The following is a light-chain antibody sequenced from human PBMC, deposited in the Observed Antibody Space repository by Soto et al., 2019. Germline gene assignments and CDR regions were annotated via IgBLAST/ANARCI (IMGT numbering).Light chain of an antibody. CDR2: YDS. CDR3: QVWDSSSDHVV. V-gene: IGLV3-21*04. Sequence: SYELTQPPSVSVAPGKTASITCGGNNIGSKSVHWYQQKPDQAPVLVIYYDSDRPSGIPERFSGSNSGNTATLTISRVEAGDEADYYCQVWDSSSDHVVFGGGTKLTVL. J-gene: IGLJ2*01. CDR1: NIGSKS.